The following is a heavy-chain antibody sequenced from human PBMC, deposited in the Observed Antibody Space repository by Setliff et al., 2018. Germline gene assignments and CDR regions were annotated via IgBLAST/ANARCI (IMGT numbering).Heavy chain of an antibody. D-gene: IGHD3-22*01. CDR1: GYTSINYG. CDR2: TIPMFGTT. V-gene: IGHV1-69*05. J-gene: IGHJ6*03. CDR3: VREGVDSRSSTDYRYYMDV. Sequence: SVKVSCKAFGYTSINYGISWVRQAPGQGLEWMGGTIPMFGTTNYARKFQGRVTIITDESTSTAYMQLSSLGSEDTAVYYCVREGVDSRSSTDYRYYMDVWGKGTTVTVSS.